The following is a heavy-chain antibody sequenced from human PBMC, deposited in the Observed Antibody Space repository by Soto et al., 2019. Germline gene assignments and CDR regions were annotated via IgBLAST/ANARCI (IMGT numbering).Heavy chain of an antibody. V-gene: IGHV1-2*04. CDR2: INPNSGGT. CDR3: ARALSHYYYGMDV. Sequence: ASVKVSCKASGYTFTGYYMHWVRQAPGQGLEWMGWINPNSGGTNYAQKFQGWVTMTRDTSISTAYMELSRLRSDDTAAYYCARALSHYYYGMDVWGQGTTVTVSS. J-gene: IGHJ6*02. CDR1: GYTFTGYY.